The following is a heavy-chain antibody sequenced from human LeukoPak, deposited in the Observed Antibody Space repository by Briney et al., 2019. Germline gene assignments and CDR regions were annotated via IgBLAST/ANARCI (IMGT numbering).Heavy chain of an antibody. CDR3: ATDREMDIVATIWKGPAQ. J-gene: IGHJ4*02. CDR1: GYTLTELS. CDR2: FDPEDGET. D-gene: IGHD5-12*01. V-gene: IGHV1-24*01. Sequence: GASVKVSCKVSGYTLTELSMHWVRQAPGKGLEWMGGFDPEDGETIYAQKFQGRVTMTEDTSTDTAYMELSSLRSEDTAVYYCATDREMDIVATIWKGPAQWGQGTLVTVSS.